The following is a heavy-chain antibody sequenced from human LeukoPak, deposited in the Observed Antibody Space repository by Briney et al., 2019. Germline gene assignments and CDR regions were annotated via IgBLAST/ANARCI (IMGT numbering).Heavy chain of an antibody. CDR3: ARSLFGFGESWDDY. J-gene: IGHJ4*02. CDR1: GFTFSSYA. CDR2: IPYDGSNK. Sequence: GGSLRLSCAASGFTFSSYAMHWVRQAPGKGLEWVAVIPYDGSNKYYADSVKGRFTISRDNSKNTLYLQMNSLRAEDTAVYYCARSLFGFGESWDDYWGQGTLVTVSS. V-gene: IGHV3-30*04. D-gene: IGHD3-10*01.